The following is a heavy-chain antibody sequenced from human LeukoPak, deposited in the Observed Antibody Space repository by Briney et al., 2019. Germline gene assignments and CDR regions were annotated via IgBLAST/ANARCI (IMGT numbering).Heavy chain of an antibody. V-gene: IGHV4-59*01. J-gene: IGHJ6*03. CDR3: ARDVGRWILPYYMDV. CDR2: FYYSGST. Sequence: SETLSLTCTVSGGSISSYYWSWIRQPPGKGLEWIGYFYYSGSTNYNPSLKSRVTISVDTSKNQFSLKLSSVTAADTAVYYCARDVGRWILPYYMDVWGKGTTVTVSS. D-gene: IGHD5-18*01. CDR1: GGSISSYY.